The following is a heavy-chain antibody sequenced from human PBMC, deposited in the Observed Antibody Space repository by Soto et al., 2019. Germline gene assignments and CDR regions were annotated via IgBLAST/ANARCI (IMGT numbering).Heavy chain of an antibody. CDR1: GFNVSGTY. V-gene: IGHV3-53*03. J-gene: IGHJ4*02. CDR2: LYGTGST. Sequence: EVQLVESGGGLIQPGGSLRLSCAASGFNVSGTYMSWVRLPPGKGLEWVSLLYGTGSTHYPKSVKGRFTGSRDVSKNTLPLQMSTLRAEHSGMYYCVREDRVPFTTGWSAAYWGRGTLVTVSS. CDR3: VREDRVPFTTGWSAAY. D-gene: IGHD1-1*01.